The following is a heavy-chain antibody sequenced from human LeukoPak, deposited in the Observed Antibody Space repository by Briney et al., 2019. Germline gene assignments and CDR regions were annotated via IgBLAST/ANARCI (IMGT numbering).Heavy chain of an antibody. CDR1: GYTLTELS. V-gene: IGHV1-24*01. Sequence: ASVKVSCKVSGYTLTELSMHWVGQAPGKGLEGMGGFDPEDGETIYAQKFQGRVTMTEDTSTDTAYMELSSLRSEDTAVYYCATLGVLGHSSSWYEDWFDPWGQGTLVTVSS. D-gene: IGHD6-13*01. J-gene: IGHJ5*02. CDR2: FDPEDGET. CDR3: ATLGVLGHSSSWYEDWFDP.